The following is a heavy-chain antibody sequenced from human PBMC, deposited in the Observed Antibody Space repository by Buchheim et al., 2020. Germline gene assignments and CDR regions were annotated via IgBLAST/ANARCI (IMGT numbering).Heavy chain of an antibody. Sequence: QVQLVESGGGMVQPGRSLRLSCAASGFTFSSYGMHWVRQAPGKGLEWVAVISYDGSNKYYADSVKGRFTISRDNSKNTLYLQMNSLRAEDTAVYYCAKRPGRKDYFDYWGQGTL. D-gene: IGHD1-26*01. CDR1: GFTFSSYG. J-gene: IGHJ4*02. V-gene: IGHV3-30*18. CDR2: ISYDGSNK. CDR3: AKRPGRKDYFDY.